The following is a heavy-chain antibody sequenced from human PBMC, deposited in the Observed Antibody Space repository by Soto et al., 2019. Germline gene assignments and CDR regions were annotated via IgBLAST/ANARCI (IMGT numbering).Heavy chain of an antibody. D-gene: IGHD1-20*01. Sequence: QVQLVQSGAEVKKPGSSVKVSCKASGGTFSSYTISWVRQAPGQGLEWMGRIIPILGIANYAQKFQGRVTITAXXSXRXADMELSSLRAEDTAVYYCARDRRNWNDPGDYGMDVWGQGTTVTVSS. CDR3: ARDRRNWNDPGDYGMDV. CDR1: GGTFSSYT. J-gene: IGHJ6*02. CDR2: IIPILGIA. V-gene: IGHV1-69*08.